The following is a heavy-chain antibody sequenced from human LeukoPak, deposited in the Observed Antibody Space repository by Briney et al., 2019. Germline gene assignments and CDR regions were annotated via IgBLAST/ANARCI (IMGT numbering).Heavy chain of an antibody. V-gene: IGHV3-72*01. Sequence: PGGSLRLSCAASGFTLSDHYMDWVRQAPGKGLEWVGRTKNKDNSYSTEYAASVKGRFTIWRDDSKYSLYQQMNSLKTEDTAVYYCASAGDYYSTGDYWGQGTLVTVSS. J-gene: IGHJ4*02. D-gene: IGHD3-22*01. CDR3: ASAGDYYSTGDY. CDR1: GFTLSDHY. CDR2: TKNKDNSYST.